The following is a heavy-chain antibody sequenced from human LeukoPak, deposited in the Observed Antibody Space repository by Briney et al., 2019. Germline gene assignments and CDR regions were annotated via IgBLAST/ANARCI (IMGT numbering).Heavy chain of an antibody. D-gene: IGHD2-15*01. Sequence: SETLSLTCTVSGYSISSGYYWGWIRQPPGKGLEWIGSMYHGGSTYYTPSLKSRVTMSLDTSKNQFSLKLSTVTAADTAVYYCARGGGSYYHDYWGQGTLVTVSS. J-gene: IGHJ4*02. CDR1: GYSISSGYY. V-gene: IGHV4-38-2*02. CDR3: ARGGGSYYHDY. CDR2: MYHGGST.